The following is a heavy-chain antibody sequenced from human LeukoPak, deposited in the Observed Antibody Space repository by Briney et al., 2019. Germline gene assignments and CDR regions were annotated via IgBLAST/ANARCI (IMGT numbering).Heavy chain of an antibody. CDR1: GGSISSDSYH. CDR3: ARGKDDDFWSGPYQVSVPPVLFDP. V-gene: IGHV4-39*07. D-gene: IGHD3-3*01. Sequence: PSETLSLTCTVSGGSISSDSYHWGWIRQPPGKGLEWIGSIYYSGDTNYNPSLKSRVTMSVVTSKNQFSLKLSSVTAADTAVYYCARGKDDDFWSGPYQVSVPPVLFDPWGQGTLVTVSS. CDR2: IYYSGDT. J-gene: IGHJ5*02.